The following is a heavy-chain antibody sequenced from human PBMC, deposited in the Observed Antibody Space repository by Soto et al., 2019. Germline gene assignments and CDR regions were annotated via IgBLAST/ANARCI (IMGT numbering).Heavy chain of an antibody. CDR3: ATPDILTGYSAFDI. J-gene: IGHJ3*02. CDR2: IYYSGST. Sequence: SETLSLTCTVSGGSISSSSYYWGWIRQPPGKGLEWIGSIYYSGSTYYNPSLKSRVTISVDTSKNQFSLKLSSVTAADTAVYYCATPDILTGYSAFDIWGQGTMVTVSS. D-gene: IGHD3-9*01. CDR1: GGSISSSSYY. V-gene: IGHV4-39*01.